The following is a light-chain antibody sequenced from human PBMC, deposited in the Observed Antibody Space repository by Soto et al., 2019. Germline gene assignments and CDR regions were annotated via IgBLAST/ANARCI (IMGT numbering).Light chain of an antibody. Sequence: DIQMTQSPSSLSASVGDRVTITCRGSQSISYYLNWYQQKPGKAPELLIYAASSLQSGVPSRFSGSGSGTDFTLTISSLQPEDFATYYCQQSYTTLITFGQGTRLDIK. CDR1: QSISYY. CDR3: QQSYTTLIT. V-gene: IGKV1-39*01. J-gene: IGKJ5*01. CDR2: AAS.